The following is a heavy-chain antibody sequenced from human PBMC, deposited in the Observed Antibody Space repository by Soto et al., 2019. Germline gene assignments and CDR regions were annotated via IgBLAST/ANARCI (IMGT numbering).Heavy chain of an antibody. D-gene: IGHD4-17*01. V-gene: IGHV3-23*01. Sequence: EVQLLESGGGLVQPGGSLRLSCAASGFTFSSYAMSWVRQAPGKGLEWVSAISGSGGSTYYADSVKGRFTISRDNSKNALYLKMSSLSAEDTAVYYCAKSDGDYLSAYSFDSWGQGTLVTVSS. CDR3: AKSDGDYLSAYSFDS. J-gene: IGHJ4*02. CDR2: ISGSGGST. CDR1: GFTFSSYA.